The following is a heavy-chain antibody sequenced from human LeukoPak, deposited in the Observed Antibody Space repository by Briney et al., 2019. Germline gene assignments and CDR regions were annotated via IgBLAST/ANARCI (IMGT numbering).Heavy chain of an antibody. CDR3: AKSLFTTASGTGRAFDI. CDR1: RFSFSAYP. D-gene: IGHD1-26*01. V-gene: IGHV3-23*01. J-gene: IGHJ3*02. Sequence: GGSLRLSCEASRFSFSAYPMGWVRRAPGKGLEWVSGISASGDVTFHADPLKGRFTISRDNSKNTLYLQMDSLRAEDTAKYYCAKSLFTTASGTGRAFDIWGQGTVVTVSA. CDR2: ISASGDVT.